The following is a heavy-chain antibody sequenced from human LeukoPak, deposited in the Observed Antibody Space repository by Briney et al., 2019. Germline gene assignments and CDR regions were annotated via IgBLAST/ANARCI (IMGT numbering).Heavy chain of an antibody. J-gene: IGHJ4*02. V-gene: IGHV4-4*07. CDR3: ARDKYYYDSSGSIRFDY. Sequence: ASETLSLTCTVAGGSISSYYWSWIRQPAGKGLEWIGRIYTSGSTNYNPSLKSRVTMSVDTSKNQFSLKLSSVTAADTAVYYCARDKYYYDSSGSIRFDYWGQGTLVTASS. CDR2: IYTSGST. CDR1: GGSISSYY. D-gene: IGHD3-22*01.